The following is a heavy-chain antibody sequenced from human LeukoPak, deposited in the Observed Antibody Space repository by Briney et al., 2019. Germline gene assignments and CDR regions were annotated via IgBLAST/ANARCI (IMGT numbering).Heavy chain of an antibody. CDR3: ARGPGYSSSWYSYSYYYYGMDA. CDR1: GGSISSSNW. V-gene: IGHV4-4*02. J-gene: IGHJ6*02. CDR2: IYHSGST. Sequence: SGTLSLTCAVSGGSISSSNWWSWVRQPPGKGLEWIGEIYHSGSTNYNPSLKSRVTISVDTSKNQFSLKLSSVTAADTAVYYCARGPGYSSSWYSYSYYYYGMDAWGQGTTVTVSS. D-gene: IGHD6-13*01.